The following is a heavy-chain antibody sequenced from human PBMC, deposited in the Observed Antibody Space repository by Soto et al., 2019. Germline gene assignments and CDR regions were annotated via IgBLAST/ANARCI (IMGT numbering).Heavy chain of an antibody. V-gene: IGHV1-2*02. J-gene: IGHJ4*02. D-gene: IGHD3-10*01. Sequence: ASVKVSCKAYGYTITGYYIDWVPQAPGQGLEWMGWINPTGGGTDIAQKFQVSVTLTRDTSISTAYMEMRRLNSDDTAVYYCARLWFGESMFDYWGQGSLVTVSS. CDR2: INPTGGGT. CDR1: GYTITGYY. CDR3: ARLWFGESMFDY.